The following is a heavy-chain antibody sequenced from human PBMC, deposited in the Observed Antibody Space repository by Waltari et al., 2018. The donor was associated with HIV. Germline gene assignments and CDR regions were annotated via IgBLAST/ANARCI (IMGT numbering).Heavy chain of an antibody. J-gene: IGHJ3*02. CDR1: GYTFTDYF. CDR3: ARQMTFYDAFDI. Sequence: VQLVQSGAEVKKPGASVKVSCKASGYTFTDYFIPWVRQAPGQGLEWMGWIYPNSGDTSYAQTFQGRVTMTRDTSISTAYIELTKLTSDDTTVYYCARQMTFYDAFDIWGQGTMVTVSS. V-gene: IGHV1-2*02. CDR2: IYPNSGDT.